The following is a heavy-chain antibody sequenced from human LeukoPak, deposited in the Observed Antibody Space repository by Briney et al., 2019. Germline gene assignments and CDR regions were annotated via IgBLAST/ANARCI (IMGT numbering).Heavy chain of an antibody. CDR2: ISSSSSYI. CDR3: ARDRVRGAPRADY. V-gene: IGHV3-21*01. CDR1: GFTFSSYS. Sequence: GGSLRLSCAASGFTFSSYSMNWVRQAPGKGLEWVSSISSSSSYIYYADSVKGRFTISRDNAKNSLYPQMNSLRAEDTAVYYCARDRVRGAPRADYWGQGTLVTVSS. D-gene: IGHD3-10*02. J-gene: IGHJ4*02.